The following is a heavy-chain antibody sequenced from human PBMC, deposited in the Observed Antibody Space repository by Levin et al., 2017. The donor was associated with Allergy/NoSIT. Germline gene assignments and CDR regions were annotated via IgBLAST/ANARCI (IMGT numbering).Heavy chain of an antibody. CDR2: VIPILGVA. D-gene: IGHD3-10*01. V-gene: IGHV1-69*04. CDR3: ARDLRSVYGSGSYFDS. J-gene: IGHJ4*02. Sequence: ASVKVSCKASGGTFSSETITWVRQTPGQGLEWMGRVIPILGVANSAQRFQDRITITADKSTGTAYMELSSLRSEDTALYYCARDLRSVYGSGSYFDSWGQGTLVTVSS. CDR1: GGTFSSET.